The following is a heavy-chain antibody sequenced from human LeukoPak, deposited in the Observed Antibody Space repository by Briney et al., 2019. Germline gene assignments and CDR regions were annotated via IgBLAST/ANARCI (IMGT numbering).Heavy chain of an antibody. Sequence: ASVKVSCKVSGYTLTELSMHWVRQAPGKGLEWMGGFDREDDETIYAQKFQGRVTMTEDTSTDTAYMELSSLRSEDTAVYYCATHSLYSGSYYYFDYWGQGTLVTVSS. CDR3: ATHSLYSGSYYYFDY. CDR1: GYTLTELS. D-gene: IGHD1-26*01. V-gene: IGHV1-24*01. CDR2: FDREDDET. J-gene: IGHJ4*02.